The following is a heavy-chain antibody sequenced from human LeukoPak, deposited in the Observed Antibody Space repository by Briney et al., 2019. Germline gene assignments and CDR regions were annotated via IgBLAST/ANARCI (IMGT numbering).Heavy chain of an antibody. CDR3: ARWYCSTGTCYYLDY. J-gene: IGHJ4*02. CDR1: GGSINGYY. D-gene: IGHD2-2*01. Sequence: SETLSLTCTVSGGSINGYYWSWIRQPPGRGLEYIGHIYYSGNTDYNPSLKSRVTISVDTSKNQFSLKLNSVTAADTAVYYCARWYCSTGTCYYLDYWGQGTLVTVSS. V-gene: IGHV4-59*01. CDR2: IYYSGNT.